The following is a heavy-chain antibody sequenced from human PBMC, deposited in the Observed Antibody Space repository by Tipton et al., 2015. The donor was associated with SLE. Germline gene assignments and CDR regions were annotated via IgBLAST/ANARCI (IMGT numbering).Heavy chain of an antibody. J-gene: IGHJ4*02. Sequence: SLRLSCAASGFTFSSYSMNWVRQAPGKGLEWVSYISSSSSNIYYADSVKGRFTISRDNAKNSLYLQMNSLRAEDTAVYYCARDNNAGIAAARGGVFDYWGQGTLVTVPS. V-gene: IGHV3-48*01. CDR1: GFTFSSYS. CDR3: ARDNNAGIAAARGGVFDY. CDR2: ISSSSSNI. D-gene: IGHD6-13*01.